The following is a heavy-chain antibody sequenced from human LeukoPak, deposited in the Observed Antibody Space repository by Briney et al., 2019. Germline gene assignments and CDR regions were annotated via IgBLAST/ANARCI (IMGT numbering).Heavy chain of an antibody. CDR2: IYYSGST. D-gene: IGHD3-22*01. J-gene: IGHJ4*02. CDR1: GGSISSYY. Sequence: SETLSLTCTVSGGSISSYYWSWIRQPPGKGLEWIGYIYYSGSTNYNPSLKSRVTISVDTSKNQFSLKLSSVTAADTAVYYCARGGVYYDSSGYMDYWGQGTLVSVSS. CDR3: ARGGVYYDSSGYMDY. V-gene: IGHV4-59*01.